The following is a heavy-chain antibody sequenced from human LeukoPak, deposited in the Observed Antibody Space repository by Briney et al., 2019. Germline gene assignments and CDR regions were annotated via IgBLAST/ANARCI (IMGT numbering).Heavy chain of an antibody. D-gene: IGHD2-2*01. CDR3: AGAIYTSSLSWDY. Sequence: PGGSLRLSCAASGFTFSSHGMNWVRQAPGKGLEWVSYINTGSSTMSYADSVKGRFTISRDNAKNSLYLQMNSLRAEDTAVYYCAGAIYTSSLSWDYWGQGTLVTVSS. V-gene: IGHV3-48*01. CDR2: INTGSSTM. J-gene: IGHJ4*02. CDR1: GFTFSSHG.